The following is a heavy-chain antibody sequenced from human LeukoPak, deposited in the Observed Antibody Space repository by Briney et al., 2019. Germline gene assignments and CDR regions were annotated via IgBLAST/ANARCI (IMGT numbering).Heavy chain of an antibody. CDR3: ARDGSGSSVGFAVY. Sequence: SETLSHTCDVSGYSISSGYYWSWIRQPPGKGLEWIGYIYYSGSTNYNPSLKSRVTISVDTSKNQFSLKLSSVTAADTAVYYCARDGSGSSVGFAVYWGQGTLVTVSS. V-gene: IGHV4-61*01. CDR2: IYYSGST. D-gene: IGHD6-13*01. J-gene: IGHJ4*02. CDR1: GYSISSGYY.